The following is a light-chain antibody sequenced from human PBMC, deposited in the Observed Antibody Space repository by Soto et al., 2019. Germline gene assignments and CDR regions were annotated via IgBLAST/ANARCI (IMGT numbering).Light chain of an antibody. CDR3: LQDYSYPRT. CDR1: QGIRDE. J-gene: IGKJ1*01. V-gene: IGKV1-6*01. CDR2: SAS. Sequence: ASQMTQSPSSLSASVGDRVTITCRASQGIRDELGWYQQKPGKAPILLIYSASSLQSGVPSRFSGSGSGTDFTLTISSLQPEDFATYYCLQDYSYPRTFGQGTKVDIK.